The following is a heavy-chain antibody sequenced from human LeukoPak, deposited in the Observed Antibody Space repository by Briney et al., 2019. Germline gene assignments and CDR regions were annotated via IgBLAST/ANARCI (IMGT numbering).Heavy chain of an antibody. CDR1: GGSISSYY. Sequence: SETLSLTCTVSGGSISSYYWSWIRQPPGKGLEWIGYIYYSGSTYYNPSLKSRVTISVDTSKNQFSLKLSSVTAADTAVYYCARGSGYYGSGRQKNYFDNWGQGTLVTVSS. J-gene: IGHJ4*02. CDR3: ARGSGYYGSGRQKNYFDN. V-gene: IGHV4-59*08. D-gene: IGHD3-10*01. CDR2: IYYSGST.